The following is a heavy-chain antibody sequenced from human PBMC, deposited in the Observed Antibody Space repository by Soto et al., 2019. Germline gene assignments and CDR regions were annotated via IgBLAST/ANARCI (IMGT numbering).Heavy chain of an antibody. Sequence: QVQLVQSGAEVKKPGASVKVSCKASGYTFTSYGISWVRQAPGQGLEWMGWFSAYNGNTNYAQKLQGRVTMTTDTSTSTAYMELRSLRSDDTAVYYCARDLARVDSGDSPGWFDHWGQGTLVTVSS. CDR1: GYTFTSYG. J-gene: IGHJ5*02. D-gene: IGHD4-17*01. CDR2: FSAYNGNT. CDR3: ARDLARVDSGDSPGWFDH. V-gene: IGHV1-18*04.